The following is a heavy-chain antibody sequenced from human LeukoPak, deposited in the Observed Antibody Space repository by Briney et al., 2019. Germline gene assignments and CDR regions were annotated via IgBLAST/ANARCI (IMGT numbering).Heavy chain of an antibody. D-gene: IGHD5-24*01. CDR2: XSGSGGST. V-gene: IGHV3-23*01. Sequence: GGSLRLSCAASGFTLSSHAMSWVRQAPGKGLEGVSIXSGSGGSTYNADSVKGRFTISRDNSKNTLYLQMNSLRAEDTAVYYCAKAGDAWGYNSPLGGRFDYWGQGTLVTVSS. CDR3: AKAGDAWGYNSPLGGRFDY. J-gene: IGHJ4*02. CDR1: GFTLSSHA.